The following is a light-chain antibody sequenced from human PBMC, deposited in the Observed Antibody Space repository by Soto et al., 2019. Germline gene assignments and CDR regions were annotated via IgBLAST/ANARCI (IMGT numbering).Light chain of an antibody. CDR2: GAS. Sequence: EIVLTQSPGTLSLSPGERATLSCRASQSVSSSYLAWYQQKPGQAPRLLIYGASNRATGIPDRFSGSGSGTDFTLTISRLEPEDFAVYYCQHYGNSQWTFGQGTKVDIK. CDR3: QHYGNSQWT. V-gene: IGKV3-20*01. J-gene: IGKJ1*01. CDR1: QSVSSSY.